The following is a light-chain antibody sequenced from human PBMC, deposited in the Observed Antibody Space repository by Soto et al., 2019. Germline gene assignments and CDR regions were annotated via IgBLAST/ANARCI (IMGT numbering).Light chain of an antibody. CDR2: LNSDGSH. CDR3: QTWGSGIRV. J-gene: IGLJ3*02. Sequence: QLVLTQSPSASASLGASVRLTCTLSSAHSTYAVAWHQQQPEKGPRYLMKLNSDGSHFRGDGIPDRFSGSSSGAVRYLTISSLQSEDEADYYCQTWGSGIRVFGGGTQLTVL. V-gene: IGLV4-69*01. CDR1: SAHSTYA.